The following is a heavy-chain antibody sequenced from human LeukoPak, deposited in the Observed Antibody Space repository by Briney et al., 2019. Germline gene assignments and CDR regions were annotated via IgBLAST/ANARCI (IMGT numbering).Heavy chain of an antibody. J-gene: IGHJ4*02. D-gene: IGHD3-22*01. CDR1: GLSFASYW. CDR3: AIPSSYDGSRYYHAY. CDR2: IGQDGTET. Sequence: GGSLRLSCAASGLSFASYWVTWVRQAPGKRLEWVANIGQDGTETVYVGSVKGRFTISRDNARKLLFLQMNSLRADDTAVYYCAIPSSYDGSRYYHAYWGQGTLVSVSS. V-gene: IGHV3-7*01.